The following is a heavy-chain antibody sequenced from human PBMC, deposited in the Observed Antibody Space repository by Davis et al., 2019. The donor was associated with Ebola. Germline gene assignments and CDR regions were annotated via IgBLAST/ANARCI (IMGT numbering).Heavy chain of an antibody. CDR3: AKGDVLVPTAMLCNY. CDR2: LGLSADT. D-gene: IGHD2-2*01. V-gene: IGHV3-23*01. Sequence: GESLKISCADSVITFSSYAMTWVRQAPGKGLEWVSTLGLSADTYYADSVKGRFTISRDNSKNTLYLQMNSLRAEDTAVYYCAKGDVLVPTAMLCNYWGQGTLVTVSS. J-gene: IGHJ4*02. CDR1: VITFSSYA.